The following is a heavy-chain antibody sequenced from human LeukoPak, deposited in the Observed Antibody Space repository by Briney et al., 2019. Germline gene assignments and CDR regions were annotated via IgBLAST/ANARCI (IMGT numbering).Heavy chain of an antibody. J-gene: IGHJ4*02. CDR1: GFTFSSYS. V-gene: IGHV3-21*01. Sequence: GSLRLSCAASGFTFSSYSMNWVRQAPGKGLEWVSSISSSSSYIYYADSVKGRFTISRDNAENSLYPQMNSLRAEDTAVYYCARDTAYYDSSGYGYWGQGTLVTVSS. CDR2: ISSSSSYI. D-gene: IGHD3-22*01. CDR3: ARDTAYYDSSGYGY.